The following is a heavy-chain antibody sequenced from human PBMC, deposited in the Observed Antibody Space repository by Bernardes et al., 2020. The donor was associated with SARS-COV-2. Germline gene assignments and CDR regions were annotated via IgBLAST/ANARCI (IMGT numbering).Heavy chain of an antibody. CDR3: ATDAPSHTVPYYYGMDV. J-gene: IGHJ6*02. V-gene: IGHV1-24*01. D-gene: IGHD4-17*01. Sequence: ASVKVSCKVSGYTLTELSMHWVRQAPGKGLEWMGGFDPEDGETIYAQKFQGRVTMTEDTSTDTAYMELSSLRSEDTAVYYCATDAPSHTVPYYYGMDVWGQGTTVTVSS. CDR1: GYTLTELS. CDR2: FDPEDGET.